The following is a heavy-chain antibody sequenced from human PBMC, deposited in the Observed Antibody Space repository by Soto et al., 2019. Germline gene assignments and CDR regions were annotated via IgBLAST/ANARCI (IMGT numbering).Heavy chain of an antibody. D-gene: IGHD3-10*01. CDR1: GGSISSYY. CDR2: IYYSGST. CDR3: ARGDPLLWFGEKVYYGMDV. Sequence: QVQLQESGPGLVKPSETLSLTCTVSGGSISSYYWSWIRQPPGKGLEWIGYIYYSGSTNYNPSLKSRVTLSVDTSKTQFSLKLSFVTAADTAVYYCARGDPLLWFGEKVYYGMDVWGQGTTVTVSS. V-gene: IGHV4-59*01. J-gene: IGHJ6*02.